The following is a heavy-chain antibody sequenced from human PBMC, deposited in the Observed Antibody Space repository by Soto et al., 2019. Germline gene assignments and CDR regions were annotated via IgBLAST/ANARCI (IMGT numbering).Heavy chain of an antibody. CDR2: ISWNSAII. Sequence: PGGSLRLSCAASGFTFSNYAMTWVRQAPGKGLEWVSGISWNSAIIGYADSVKGRFTISRDNAKNTLYLQMNSLRAEDTAVYYCARGDRGAFDLWGQGTMVTVSS. CDR3: ARGDRGAFDL. J-gene: IGHJ3*01. V-gene: IGHV3-9*01. D-gene: IGHD2-21*02. CDR1: GFTFSNYA.